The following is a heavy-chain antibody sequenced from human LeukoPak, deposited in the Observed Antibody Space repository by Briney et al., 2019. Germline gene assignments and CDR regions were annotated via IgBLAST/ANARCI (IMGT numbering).Heavy chain of an antibody. D-gene: IGHD4-17*01. CDR1: GGSIGSYY. CDR3: AREDPQTTVPEGLDV. J-gene: IGHJ6*02. Sequence: SETLSLTCAVSGGSIGSYYWSWLRQPPGRGLEWIGYIYYSGTTNYNPSLKSRVTISVDTSKDQFSLKLTSVTAADTAVYYCAREDPQTTVPEGLDVWGQGTTVTVSS. V-gene: IGHV4-59*01. CDR2: IYYSGTT.